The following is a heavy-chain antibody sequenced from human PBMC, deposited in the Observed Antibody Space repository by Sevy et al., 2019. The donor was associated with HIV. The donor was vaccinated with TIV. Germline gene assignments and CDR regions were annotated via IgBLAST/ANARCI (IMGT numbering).Heavy chain of an antibody. CDR1: GFKFSDYA. Sequence: GSLRLSCAASGFKFSDYAMAWVRQGPGTGLEWVSSISGTSGRTYYADSVKGRFTVSRDNTQGKLFLQMNSLRVEDTAKYYCAKNRVVGSTNSFDSWGQGDLVTVSS. CDR2: ISGTSGRT. D-gene: IGHD1-26*01. V-gene: IGHV3-23*01. CDR3: AKNRVVGSTNSFDS. J-gene: IGHJ4*02.